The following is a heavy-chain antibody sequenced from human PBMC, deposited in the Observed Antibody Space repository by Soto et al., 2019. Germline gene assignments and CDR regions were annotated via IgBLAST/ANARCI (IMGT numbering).Heavy chain of an antibody. CDR3: AKDFPSYKDD. V-gene: IGHV3-23*01. J-gene: IGHJ6*03. CDR2: ISGSGGST. Sequence: EVQLLESGGGLVQPGGSLRLSCAASGFTFSSYAMSWFRQAPGNGLELVSAISGSGGSTYYADSVKGRFTISRDNSKNALYLQMNSRSAEHTALSYCAKDFPSYKDDWGKGTTVTVSS. CDR1: GFTFSSYA.